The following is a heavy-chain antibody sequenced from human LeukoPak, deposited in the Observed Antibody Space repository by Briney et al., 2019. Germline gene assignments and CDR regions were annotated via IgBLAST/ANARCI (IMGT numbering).Heavy chain of an antibody. CDR2: IYTSGST. CDR1: GGSISSYY. J-gene: IGHJ6*02. Sequence: SETLSLTCTVSGGSISSYYWSWIRQPAGKGLEWIGRIYTSGSTNYNPSLKSRVTISVDTSKNQFSLKLSSVTAADTAVYYCARAPGDSQLLWFGEPDYYYYGMDVWGQGTTVTVSS. V-gene: IGHV4-4*07. CDR3: ARAPGDSQLLWFGEPDYYYYGMDV. D-gene: IGHD3-10*01.